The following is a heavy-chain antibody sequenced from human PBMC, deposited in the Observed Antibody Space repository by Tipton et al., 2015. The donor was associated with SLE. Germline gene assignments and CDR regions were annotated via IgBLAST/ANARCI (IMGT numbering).Heavy chain of an antibody. Sequence: TLSLTCTVSGGSITSNSFYWGWVRQPPGKGLEWIGSIYYSGSTNYSPSLKSRVTISVDTPKNQLSLKLSSVTAADTAIYYCTIGQGWLPDYWGQGTLVTVSS. CDR1: GGSITSNSFY. J-gene: IGHJ4*02. CDR2: IYYSGST. V-gene: IGHV4-39*07. D-gene: IGHD5-24*01. CDR3: TIGQGWLPDY.